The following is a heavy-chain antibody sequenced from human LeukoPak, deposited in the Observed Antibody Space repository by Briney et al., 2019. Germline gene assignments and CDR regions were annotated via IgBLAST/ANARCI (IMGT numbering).Heavy chain of an antibody. CDR3: ARLYGGYGDYYFDY. CDR1: GFTFSSYW. Sequence: GGSLRLSCAASGFTFSSYWMHWVRQAPGKGLMWVSRINRDGSSTSYADSVKGRFTISRDNAKNTLYLQMNSLRAEDTAVYYCARLYGGYGDYYFDYWGQGTLVTVSS. V-gene: IGHV3-74*01. CDR2: INRDGSST. D-gene: IGHD4-17*01. J-gene: IGHJ4*02.